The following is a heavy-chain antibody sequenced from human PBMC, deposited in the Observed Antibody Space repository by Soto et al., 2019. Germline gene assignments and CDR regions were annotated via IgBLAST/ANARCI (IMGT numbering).Heavy chain of an antibody. CDR1: GFAFNSSA. V-gene: IGHV3-23*01. CDR3: AKWLPSPKMGVTSH. J-gene: IGHJ4*02. CDR2: ITVAGGGT. D-gene: IGHD1-26*01. Sequence: EVQLLESGGGLVQPGGSLRLSCAGSGFAFNSSAMAWVRQTPGKGLQWVSAITVAGGGTYYADSVKGRFAISRDNSKKTLYLQMNSLSAEDTALYFCAKWLPSPKMGVTSHWGQGTLVTVSS.